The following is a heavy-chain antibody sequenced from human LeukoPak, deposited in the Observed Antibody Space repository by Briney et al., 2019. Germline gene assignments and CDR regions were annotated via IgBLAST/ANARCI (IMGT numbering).Heavy chain of an antibody. Sequence: SETLSLTCTVSGGSISSYYWSWIRQPPGKGLEWFGEINHSGSTNYNPSLKSRVTISVDTSKNQFTLKLSSVTAADTAVYYCARRTYSENYWKHFDSWGQGTLVTVSS. CDR1: GGSISSYY. V-gene: IGHV4-34*01. D-gene: IGHD1-26*01. CDR2: INHSGST. J-gene: IGHJ4*02. CDR3: ARRTYSENYWKHFDS.